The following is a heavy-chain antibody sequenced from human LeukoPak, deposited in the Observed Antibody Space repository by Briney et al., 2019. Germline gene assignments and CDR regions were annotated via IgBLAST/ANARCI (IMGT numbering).Heavy chain of an antibody. V-gene: IGHV1-18*01. J-gene: IGHJ4*02. CDR3: ARGPHSSYDFWSGYYPSFDY. D-gene: IGHD3-3*01. Sequence: ASVKVSCKASGYTFTSYGISWVRQAPGQGLEWMGWISAYNGNTNYAQKLQGRVTMTTDTSTSTAYMELRSLRSDDTAVYYCARGPHSSYDFWSGYYPSFDYWGQGTLVTVSS. CDR1: GYTFTSYG. CDR2: ISAYNGNT.